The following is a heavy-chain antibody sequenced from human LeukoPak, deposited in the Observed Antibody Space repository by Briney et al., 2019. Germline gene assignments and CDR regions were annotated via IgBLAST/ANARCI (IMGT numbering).Heavy chain of an antibody. V-gene: IGHV4-39*01. Sequence: SETLSLTCTVSGGSISSSSYYWGWIRQPPGKGLEWIGSIYYSGSTYYNPSLKSRVTISVDTSKNQFSLKLSSVTAADTAVYYCARRGGTVTTVPPSFDYWGQGTLVTVSS. CDR3: ARRGGTVTTVPPSFDY. J-gene: IGHJ4*02. CDR1: GGSISSSSYY. D-gene: IGHD4-17*01. CDR2: IYYSGST.